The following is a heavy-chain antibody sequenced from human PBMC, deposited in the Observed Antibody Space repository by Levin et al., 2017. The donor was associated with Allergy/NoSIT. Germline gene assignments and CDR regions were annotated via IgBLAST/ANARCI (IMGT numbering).Heavy chain of an antibody. CDR2: IYYNFST. CDR1: GVSVTSGSYY. CDR3: AREPDAFDI. Sequence: SPTLSLPCTVSGVSVTSGSYYWSWVRQPPGKGLEWIGYIYYNFSTNYNPSLKSRVTMSVDTSNNQFSLRLSSVTAADTAMYYCAREPDAFDIWGQGTMVTVSS. J-gene: IGHJ3*02. V-gene: IGHV4-61*01.